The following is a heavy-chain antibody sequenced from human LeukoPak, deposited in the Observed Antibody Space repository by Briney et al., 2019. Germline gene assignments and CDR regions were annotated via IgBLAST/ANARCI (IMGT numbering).Heavy chain of an antibody. Sequence: GGSLRLSCAASGFTFSGSAMHWVRQASGKGLEWVGRIRSKANSYATAYAASVTGRFTISRDDSKNTAYLQMNSLETEDTAAYYCASPYCSDGVCYPGYWGQGALVTVSS. V-gene: IGHV3-73*01. CDR1: GFTFSGSA. CDR2: IRSKANSYAT. CDR3: ASPYCSDGVCYPGY. J-gene: IGHJ4*02. D-gene: IGHD2-8*01.